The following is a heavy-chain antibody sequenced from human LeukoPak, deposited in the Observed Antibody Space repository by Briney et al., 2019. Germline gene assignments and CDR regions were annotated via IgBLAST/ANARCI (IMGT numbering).Heavy chain of an antibody. Sequence: PGGSLRLSCEASGFSFSDYAMNWVRQAPGKGLEWVSVISGSGTATYYADSVKGRFTVSRDNSQLTLDLQMNSLRPEDTAVYYCAKGRGYCSGGSCYSDYWGQGTLVTVSS. V-gene: IGHV3-23*01. D-gene: IGHD2-15*01. J-gene: IGHJ4*02. CDR2: ISGSGTAT. CDR1: GFSFSDYA. CDR3: AKGRGYCSGGSCYSDY.